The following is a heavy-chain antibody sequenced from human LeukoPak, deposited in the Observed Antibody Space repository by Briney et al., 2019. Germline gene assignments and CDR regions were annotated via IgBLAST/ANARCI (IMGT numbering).Heavy chain of an antibody. CDR1: GFTFSDYY. J-gene: IGHJ6*02. CDR3: ARDPPWFGEYYYYGMDV. D-gene: IGHD3-10*01. Sequence: PGGSLRLSCAASGFTFSDYYMSWIRQAPGKGLEWVSYISSSGSTIYYADSVKGRFTISRDNAKNSLYLQMNSLRAEDTAVYYCARDPPWFGEYYYYGMDVWGQGTTVTVSS. V-gene: IGHV3-11*01. CDR2: ISSSGSTI.